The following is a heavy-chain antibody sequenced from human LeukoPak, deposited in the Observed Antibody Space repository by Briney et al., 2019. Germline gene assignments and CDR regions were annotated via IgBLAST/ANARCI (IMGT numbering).Heavy chain of an antibody. CDR2: IYYSGST. CDR3: ARDPDWYCSGGSCYPSA. V-gene: IGHV4-30-4*01. CDR1: GGSISSGDYY. J-gene: IGHJ5*02. Sequence: PSQTLSLTCTVSGGSISSGDYYWSWIRQPPGKGLEWIGYIYYSGSTYYNPSLKSRVTISVDTSKNQFSLKLRSVTAADTAVYYCARDPDWYCSGGSCYPSAWGQGTLVTVSS. D-gene: IGHD2-15*01.